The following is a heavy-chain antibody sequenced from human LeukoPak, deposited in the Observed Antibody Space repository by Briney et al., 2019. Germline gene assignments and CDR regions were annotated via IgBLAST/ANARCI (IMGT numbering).Heavy chain of an antibody. Sequence: AETLSLTCTVSGYSISSGYYWCWIRQPAGKGLEWIGRIYYSGSTYYNPSLKSRVTISVDTSKNQFSLKLSSVTAADTAVYYCARDGSSTCSSTRCYGTWRYYFDYWGQGTLVTVSS. CDR3: ARDGSSTCSSTRCYGTWRYYFDY. D-gene: IGHD2-2*01. CDR1: GYSISSGYY. V-gene: IGHV4-38-2*02. J-gene: IGHJ4*02. CDR2: IYYSGST.